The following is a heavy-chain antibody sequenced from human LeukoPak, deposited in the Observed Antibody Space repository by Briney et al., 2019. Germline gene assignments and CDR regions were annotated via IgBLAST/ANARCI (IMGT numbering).Heavy chain of an antibody. CDR2: VSLDGSTT. CDR3: ARGSGWTDY. D-gene: IGHD6-19*01. J-gene: IGHJ4*02. Sequence: GGSLRLSCAASGFTFSSYAMSWVRQAPGKGLVWVSLVSLDGSTTTYADSVKGRFTISRDNAKNSVYLQMNSLRAEDTAVYYCARGSGWTDYWGQGTLVTVSS. V-gene: IGHV3-48*04. CDR1: GFTFSSYA.